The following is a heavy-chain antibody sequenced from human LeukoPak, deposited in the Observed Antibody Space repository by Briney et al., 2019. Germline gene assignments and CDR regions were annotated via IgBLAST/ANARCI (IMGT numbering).Heavy chain of an antibody. Sequence: SETLSLTCTVSGVSISSSSYYWGWIRQPPGKGLEWIGSIYYSGSTYYNPSLKSRVTISVDTSKNQFSLKLSSVTGADTAVYYCARLAGGSLDYWGQRTLVTVSS. V-gene: IGHV4-39*01. D-gene: IGHD1-26*01. J-gene: IGHJ4*02. CDR1: GVSISSSSYY. CDR2: IYYSGST. CDR3: ARLAGGSLDY.